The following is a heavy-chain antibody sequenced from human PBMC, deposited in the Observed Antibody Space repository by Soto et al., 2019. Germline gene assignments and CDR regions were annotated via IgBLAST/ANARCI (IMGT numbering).Heavy chain of an antibody. J-gene: IGHJ6*03. Sequence: QVQLQQWGAGLLKPSETLSLTCAVYGGSFSGYQWTWIRQTPGKRLEWIGEINDSGNINYNPSLKSRVTILVETPKKQISLKLSSVTAAYTAVYYCARGLILWFGELSRRGGYYYYMDVWGKGTTVTVSS. V-gene: IGHV4-34*01. CDR3: ARGLILWFGELSRRGGYYYYMDV. CDR1: GGSFSGYQ. D-gene: IGHD3-10*01. CDR2: INDSGNI.